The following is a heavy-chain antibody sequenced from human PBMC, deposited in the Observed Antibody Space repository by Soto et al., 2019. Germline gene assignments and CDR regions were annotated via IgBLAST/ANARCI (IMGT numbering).Heavy chain of an antibody. CDR3: ARDTSYYYYYMDV. V-gene: IGHV3-33*01. CDR1: GFTFSSYG. CDR2: IWYDGSNK. D-gene: IGHD3-3*01. J-gene: IGHJ6*03. Sequence: QVQLVESGGGVVQPGRSLRLSCAASGFTFSSYGMHWVRQAPGKGLEWVAVIWYDGSNKYYADSVKGRFTISRDNSKNTLYLQMNSLRAEETAVYYCARDTSYYYYYMDVWGKGTTVTVSS.